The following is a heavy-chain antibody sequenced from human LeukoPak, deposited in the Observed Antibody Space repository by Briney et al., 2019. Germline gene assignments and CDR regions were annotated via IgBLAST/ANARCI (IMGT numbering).Heavy chain of an antibody. J-gene: IGHJ1*01. Sequence: ASVKVSCKASGYTFTGYYMHWVRQAPGQGLEXXGWINPNSGGTSYAQKFQGRVTMTRDTSISTAYMELSRLRSDDTAVYYCARAVAGTAEYFQHWGQGTLVTVSS. V-gene: IGHV1-2*02. CDR3: ARAVAGTAEYFQH. D-gene: IGHD6-19*01. CDR2: INPNSGGT. CDR1: GYTFTGYY.